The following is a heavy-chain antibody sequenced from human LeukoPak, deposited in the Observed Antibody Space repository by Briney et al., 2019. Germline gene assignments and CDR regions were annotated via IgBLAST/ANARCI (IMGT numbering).Heavy chain of an antibody. CDR3: ARDRSSSWPHYYYYYYMDV. CDR1: SGSITNSNY. CDR2: IYHSGST. Sequence: SETLSLTCTVSSGSITNSNYYWGWIRQPPGKGLEWIGEIYHSGSTNYNPSLKSRVTISVDKSKNQFSLKLSSVTAADTAVYYCARDRSSSWPHYYYYYYMDVWGKGTTVTVSS. D-gene: IGHD6-13*01. J-gene: IGHJ6*03. V-gene: IGHV4-39*07.